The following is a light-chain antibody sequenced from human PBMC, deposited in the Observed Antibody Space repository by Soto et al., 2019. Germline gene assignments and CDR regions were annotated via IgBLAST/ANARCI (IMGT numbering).Light chain of an antibody. J-gene: IGLJ2*01. CDR2: GNS. V-gene: IGLV1-40*01. CDR1: SSNIGAGHD. CDR3: QSYDSSLSAVV. Sequence: QSVLTQPPSVSGASGQRVTISCAGSSSNIGAGHDVHWYQQLPGTAPKLLIYGNSNRPSGVPDRFSGSKSGTSGSLAITGLQAEDEADYYCQSYDSSLSAVVFGGGTQLTVL.